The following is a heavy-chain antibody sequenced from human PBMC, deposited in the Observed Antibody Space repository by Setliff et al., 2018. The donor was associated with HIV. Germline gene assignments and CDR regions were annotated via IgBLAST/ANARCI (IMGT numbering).Heavy chain of an antibody. D-gene: IGHD3-10*01. CDR2: IYSTGDT. CDR3: ARDNSYNYGSGSHYWYGMDV. V-gene: IGHV4-61*09. J-gene: IGHJ6*01. Sequence: TLSLTCSVSGGSINRGTYYWTWIRQSAGKGLEWIGHIYSTGDTDYNPSLKSRVTMSIDTSKNQFSLKLSSVTAADKAVYYCARDNSYNYGSGSHYWYGMDVWGQGTTVTVSS. CDR1: GGSINRGTYY.